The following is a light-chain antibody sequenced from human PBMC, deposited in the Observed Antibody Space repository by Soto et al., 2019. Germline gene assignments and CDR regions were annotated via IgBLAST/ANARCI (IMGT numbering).Light chain of an antibody. J-gene: IGKJ1*01. CDR2: GAS. V-gene: IGKV3-20*01. CDR3: QQYGSSPQT. Sequence: NVLTQSPGTLSLSPGERATLSCRASQRVSSSYLAWYQQKLGQAPRLLIYGASTRATGISDRFSDSGSGTDFTLTISRLEPEDFAVYYCQQYGSSPQTFGQGTKVEIK. CDR1: QRVSSSY.